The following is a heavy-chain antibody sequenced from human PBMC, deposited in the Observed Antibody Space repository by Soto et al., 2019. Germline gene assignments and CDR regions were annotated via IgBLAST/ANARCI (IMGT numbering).Heavy chain of an antibody. V-gene: IGHV5-10-1*01. CDR1: GYSFTSYW. CDR2: IDPSDSYT. Sequence: GESLKISCKGSGYSFTSYWISWVRQMPGKGLEWMGRIDPSDSYTNYSPSFQGHVTISADKSISTAYLQWSSLKASDTAMYYCARPPDTAMVTDAFDIWGQGTQVTVSS. D-gene: IGHD5-18*01. CDR3: ARPPDTAMVTDAFDI. J-gene: IGHJ4*02.